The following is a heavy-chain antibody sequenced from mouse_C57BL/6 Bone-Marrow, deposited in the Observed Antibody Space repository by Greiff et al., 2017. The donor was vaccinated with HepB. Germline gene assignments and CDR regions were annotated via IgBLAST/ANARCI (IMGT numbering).Heavy chain of an antibody. Sequence: QVQLQQPGAELVMPGASVKLSCKASGYTFTSYWMHWVKQRPGQGLEWIGEIDPSDSYTNYNQKFKGKSTVTVDKSSSTAYMQLSSLTSEDSAVYYCARSGGYDYDQYFDYWGQGTTLTVSS. J-gene: IGHJ2*01. CDR3: ARSGGYDYDQYFDY. V-gene: IGHV1-69*01. CDR1: GYTFTSYW. D-gene: IGHD2-4*01. CDR2: IDPSDSYT.